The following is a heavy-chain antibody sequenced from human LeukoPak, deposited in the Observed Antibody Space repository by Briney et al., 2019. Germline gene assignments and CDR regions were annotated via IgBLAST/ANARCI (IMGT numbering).Heavy chain of an antibody. CDR1: GGSISSSSYY. Sequence: KSSETLSLTCTVSGGSISSSSYYWGWIRQPPGKGLEWIGSIYYSGSTYYNPSLKSRVTISVDTSKNQFSLKLSSVTAADTAVYYCARQVVVRDAFDIWGQGTMVTVSS. D-gene: IGHD3-22*01. V-gene: IGHV4-39*01. CDR2: IYYSGST. J-gene: IGHJ3*02. CDR3: ARQVVVRDAFDI.